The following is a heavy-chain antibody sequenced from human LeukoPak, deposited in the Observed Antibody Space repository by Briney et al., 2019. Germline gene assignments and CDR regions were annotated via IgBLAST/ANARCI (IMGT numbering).Heavy chain of an antibody. Sequence: PGGSLRLSCAASGFTFSSYEMNWVRPAPGEGLEWVSHISGSGDSIYYADSVKGRFTISRDNAKNLLYLQMNSLRAEDTAVYYCARDWATTWYGEYFDYWGQGTLVTVSS. D-gene: IGHD3-10*01. V-gene: IGHV3-48*03. J-gene: IGHJ4*02. CDR3: ARDWATTWYGEYFDY. CDR1: GFTFSSYE. CDR2: ISGSGDSI.